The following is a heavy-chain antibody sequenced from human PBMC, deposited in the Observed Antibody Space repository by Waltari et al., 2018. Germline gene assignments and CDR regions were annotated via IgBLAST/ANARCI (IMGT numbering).Heavy chain of an antibody. CDR2: TGEGGSVT. D-gene: IGHD3-10*01. CDR1: GFTFINNA. Sequence: EVQLVESGGGLVQPGGSLRLSCAVSGFTFINNAISWVRQAPGKWLEWVSATGEGGSVTYYADSAKGRFSISRDNSKNTVYLQMNSLRAEDSALYYCARGFGELLPLDYWGQGTLVTVST. V-gene: IGHV3-23*04. J-gene: IGHJ4*02. CDR3: ARGFGELLPLDY.